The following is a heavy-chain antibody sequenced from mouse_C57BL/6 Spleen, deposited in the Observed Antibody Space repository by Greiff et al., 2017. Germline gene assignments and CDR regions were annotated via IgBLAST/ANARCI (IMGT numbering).Heavy chain of an antibody. CDR3: AREGDYGNYAMDY. V-gene: IGHV1-54*01. J-gene: IGHJ4*01. Sequence: VQLQQSGAELVRPGTSVKVSCKASGYAFTNYLIEWVKQRPGQGLEWIGVINPGSGGTNYNEKFKGKATLTADKSSSTAYMQLSSLTSEDSAVYFCAREGDYGNYAMDYWGQGTSVTVSS. CDR1: GYAFTNYL. CDR2: INPGSGGT. D-gene: IGHD2-1*01.